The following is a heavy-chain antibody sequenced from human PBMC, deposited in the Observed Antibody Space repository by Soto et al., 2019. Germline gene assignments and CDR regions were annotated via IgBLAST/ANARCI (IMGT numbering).Heavy chain of an antibody. CDR3: APHVSCSGGSCQYDAFAI. D-gene: IGHD2-15*01. V-gene: IGHV3-23*01. J-gene: IGHJ3*02. CDR1: GFTVSSHA. Sequence: EVQVLESGGGLVQPGGSLRLSCEGSGFTVSSHAMTWIRQAPGKGPEWVSTVTADGGTYYADSVKGQLAMSRDTSDNTLYLNMNSLGAEDTAAYYCAPHVSCSGGSCQYDAFAIRGQGTMVTVSS. CDR2: VTADGGT.